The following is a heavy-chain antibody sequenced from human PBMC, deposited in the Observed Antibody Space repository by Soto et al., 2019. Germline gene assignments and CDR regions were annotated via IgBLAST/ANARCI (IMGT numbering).Heavy chain of an antibody. D-gene: IGHD6-13*01. CDR3: ARPTKYSSSWYGSGYYFDY. J-gene: IGHJ4*02. V-gene: IGHV4-34*01. Sequence: QVQLQQWGAGLLKPSETLSLTCAVYGGSFSGYYWSWIRQPPGKGLEWIGEINHSGSTNYNPSLKSRVTISVDPSKNQFSLKLSSVTAADTAVYYCARPTKYSSSWYGSGYYFDYWGQGTLVTVSS. CDR1: GGSFSGYY. CDR2: INHSGST.